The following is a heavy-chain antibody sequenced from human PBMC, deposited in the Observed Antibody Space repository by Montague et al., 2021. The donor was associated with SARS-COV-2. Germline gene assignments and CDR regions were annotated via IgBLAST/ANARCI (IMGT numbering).Heavy chain of an antibody. J-gene: IGHJ6*02. CDR3: ARVRYYGSETLVGMDG. CDR1: GGSFSGYY. Sequence: SETLSLTCAVYGGSFSGYYWSWIRQPPGKGLEWLGDINHSGSTNYNPSLKSRVTISVDTSKNQFSLKLCSVTAADTAVYYCARVRYYGSETLVGMDGWGRGTTVTGSS. CDR2: INHSGST. D-gene: IGHD3-10*01. V-gene: IGHV4-34*01.